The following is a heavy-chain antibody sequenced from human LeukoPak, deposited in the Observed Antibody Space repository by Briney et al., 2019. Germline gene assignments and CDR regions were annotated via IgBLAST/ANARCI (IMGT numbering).Heavy chain of an antibody. CDR3: ARGVTQLWPPYFDY. CDR1: GGSNSGSSYY. V-gene: IGHV4-39*02. J-gene: IGHJ4*02. CDR2: IYYSGST. Sequence: SETLSLTCTVSGGSNSGSSYYWGWIRQPPGKGLEWIGSIYYSGSTYYNPSLKSRVTISVDTSKNQFSLKLSSVTAADTAVYYCARGVTQLWPPYFDYWGQGTLVTVSS. D-gene: IGHD5-18*01.